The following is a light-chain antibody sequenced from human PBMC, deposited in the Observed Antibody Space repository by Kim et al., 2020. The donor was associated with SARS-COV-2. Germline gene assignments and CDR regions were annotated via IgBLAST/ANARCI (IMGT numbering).Light chain of an antibody. Sequence: SSELTQDPAVSVALGQTVRITCQGDSLRSYYASWYQQKPGQAPVLVIYGKNNRPSGIPDRFSGSSSGNTASLTITGAQAEDEADYYCNSRGSSGNHYVFG. V-gene: IGLV3-19*01. CDR1: SLRSYY. J-gene: IGLJ1*01. CDR2: GKN. CDR3: NSRGSSGNHYV.